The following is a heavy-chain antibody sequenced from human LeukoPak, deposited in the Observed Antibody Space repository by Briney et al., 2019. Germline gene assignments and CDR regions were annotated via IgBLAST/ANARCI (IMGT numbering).Heavy chain of an antibody. CDR2: IWYDGSRE. Sequence: GRSLRLSCAASGFSFSRYGMHWVRQAPGKGLEWVSLIWYDGSREYYPDSVRGRFTISRDNSKSTLYLQMNNLRADDTAIYYCARDANYYFDYWGQGTLVTVSS. J-gene: IGHJ4*02. CDR1: GFSFSRYG. V-gene: IGHV3-33*01. CDR3: ARDANYYFDY. D-gene: IGHD1-7*01.